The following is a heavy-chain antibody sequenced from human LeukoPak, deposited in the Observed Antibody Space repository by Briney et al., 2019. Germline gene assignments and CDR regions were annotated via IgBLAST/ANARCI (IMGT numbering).Heavy chain of an antibody. CDR2: INARGDT. Sequence: SETLPLTCAVYGWSFNDYYWNWIRQPPGKGPEWIGEINARGDTNYNPSLKSRVTISVDTSKKQFSLRLTSMIAADTALYYCARGQVPAARGYNWFDPWGQGTLVTVSS. J-gene: IGHJ5*02. D-gene: IGHD2-2*01. CDR1: GWSFNDYY. CDR3: ARGQVPAARGYNWFDP. V-gene: IGHV4-34*01.